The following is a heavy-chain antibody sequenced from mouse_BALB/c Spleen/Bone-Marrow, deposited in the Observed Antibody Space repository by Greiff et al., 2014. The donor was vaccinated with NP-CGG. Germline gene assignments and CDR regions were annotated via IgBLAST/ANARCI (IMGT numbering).Heavy chain of an antibody. CDR2: ISTGSSTI. D-gene: IGHD2-3*01. CDR3: ARSDGAMDY. J-gene: IGHJ4*01. CDR1: GFTFSSFG. V-gene: IGHV5-17*02. Sequence: EVKVEESGGGLVQPGGSRKLSCAASGFTFSSFGMHWVRQAPEKGLEWVAYISTGSSTIYYADTVKGRFTISRDNPKNTLFLQMTSLRSEDTAMYYCARSDGAMDYWGQGTSVTVSS.